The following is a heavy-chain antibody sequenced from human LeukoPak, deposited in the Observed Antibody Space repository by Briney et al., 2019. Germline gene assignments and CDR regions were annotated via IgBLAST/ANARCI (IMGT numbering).Heavy chain of an antibody. CDR3: ARESSSGWYDAFDI. V-gene: IGHV3-74*01. Sequence: GGSLRLSCAASGFTFSSYWMHWVRQAPGKGLVWVSRINSDGSSTTYADSVKGRFTISRDNAKNTVYLQMNSLRAEDTAVYYCARESSSGWYDAFDIWGRGTMVTVSS. D-gene: IGHD6-19*01. CDR2: INSDGSST. J-gene: IGHJ3*02. CDR1: GFTFSSYW.